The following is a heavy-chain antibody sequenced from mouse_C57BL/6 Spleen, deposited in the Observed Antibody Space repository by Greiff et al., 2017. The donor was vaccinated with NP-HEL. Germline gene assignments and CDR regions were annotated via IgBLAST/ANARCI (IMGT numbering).Heavy chain of an antibody. CDR2: INPSSGYT. CDR3: ARGGGPHAMDY. V-gene: IGHV1-4*01. CDR1: GYTFTSYT. J-gene: IGHJ4*01. D-gene: IGHD1-1*02. Sequence: VQGVESGAELARPGASVKMSCKASGYTFTSYTMHWVKQRPGQGLEWIGYINPSSGYTKYNQKFKDKATLTADKSSSTAYMQLSSLTSEDSAVYYCARGGGPHAMDYWGQGTSVTVSS.